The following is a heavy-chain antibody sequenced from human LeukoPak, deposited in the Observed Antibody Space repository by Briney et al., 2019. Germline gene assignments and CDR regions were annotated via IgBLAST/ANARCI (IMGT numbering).Heavy chain of an antibody. Sequence: ASVKVSCKASGGTFSSYAISWVRQAPGQGLEWMGRIIPILGIANYTQKFQGRVTITADKSTSTAYMELSSLRSEDTAVYYCARVDSSGYYGNSFDYWGQGTLVTVSS. CDR2: IIPILGIA. V-gene: IGHV1-69*04. D-gene: IGHD3-22*01. CDR1: GGTFSSYA. CDR3: ARVDSSGYYGNSFDY. J-gene: IGHJ4*02.